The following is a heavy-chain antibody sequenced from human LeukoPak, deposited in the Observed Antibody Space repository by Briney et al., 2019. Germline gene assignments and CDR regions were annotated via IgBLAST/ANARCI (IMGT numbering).Heavy chain of an antibody. Sequence: GGSLRLSCAASGFTFSSSNMNWVRQAPGKGLEWVSSISSTSTYIFYADSVRGRFTISRDNAKNSLYLQMNSLRAEDTAMYYCARDKSPPSIMAALLSMNWFDPWGQGTLVTVSS. CDR1: GFTFSSSN. J-gene: IGHJ5*02. CDR3: ARDKSPPSIMAALLSMNWFDP. D-gene: IGHD6-6*01. CDR2: ISSTSTYI. V-gene: IGHV3-21*01.